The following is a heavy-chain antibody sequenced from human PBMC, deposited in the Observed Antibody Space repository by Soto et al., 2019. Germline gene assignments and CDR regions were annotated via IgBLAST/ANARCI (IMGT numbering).Heavy chain of an antibody. CDR3: ARGWGKDTPMTA. J-gene: IGHJ4*02. CDR2: IYHSGST. CDR1: GGSISSGGYS. Sequence: QLQLQESGSGLVKPSQTLSLTCAVSGGSISSGGYSWSWIRQPPGKGLEWIGYIYHSGSTYYNPSLKSRVXLXVXXSKNQFSLKLSSVTAADTAVYYCARGWGKDTPMTAWGQGTLVTVSS. V-gene: IGHV4-30-2*01. D-gene: IGHD5-18*01.